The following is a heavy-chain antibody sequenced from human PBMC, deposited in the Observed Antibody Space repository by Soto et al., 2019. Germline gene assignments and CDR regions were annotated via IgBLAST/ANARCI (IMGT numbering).Heavy chain of an antibody. CDR3: ARSLNWLFDY. D-gene: IGHD3-3*01. CDR1: GYSFTDYG. Sequence: QVQLVQSGAEVRKPGASVKVSCKASGYSFTDYGVIWVRQAPGQGIEWMGWISAHNGNTHYAQDLQGRVTLTTDSSTSTAYMELRSLRSDDTAVYYCARSLNWLFDYWGQGTLVTVSS. V-gene: IGHV1-18*04. CDR2: ISAHNGNT. J-gene: IGHJ4*02.